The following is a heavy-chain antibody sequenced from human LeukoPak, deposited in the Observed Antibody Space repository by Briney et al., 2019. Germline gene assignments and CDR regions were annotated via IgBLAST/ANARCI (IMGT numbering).Heavy chain of an antibody. J-gene: IGHJ4*02. CDR1: GGTFSSYA. Sequence: SEKVSCKASGGTFSSYAISWVRQAPGQGLEWMGGIIPIFGTANYAQKFQGRVTITADESTSTAYMELSSLRSEDTAVYYCARGTTAVNYYFDYWGQGTLVTVSS. CDR2: IIPIFGTA. CDR3: ARGTTAVNYYFDY. D-gene: IGHD4-23*01. V-gene: IGHV1-69*13.